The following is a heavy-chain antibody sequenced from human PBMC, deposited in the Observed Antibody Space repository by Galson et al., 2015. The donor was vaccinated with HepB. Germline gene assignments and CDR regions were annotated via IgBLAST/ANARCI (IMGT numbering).Heavy chain of an antibody. Sequence: SLRLSCAVSGFIFSSTAMHWVRQAPGKGLEWVAVISYSGGNKFYADSVKGRFTISRDNSENTVDLQMNSLRPEDTAVYFCVRDAALAVAGTGSWFDPWGQGTLVTVSS. CDR3: VRDAALAVAGTGSWFDP. CDR1: GFIFSSTA. J-gene: IGHJ5*02. CDR2: ISYSGGNK. V-gene: IGHV3-30*04. D-gene: IGHD6-19*01.